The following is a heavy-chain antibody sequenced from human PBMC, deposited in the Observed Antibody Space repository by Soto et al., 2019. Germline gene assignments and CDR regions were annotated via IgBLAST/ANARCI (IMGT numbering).Heavy chain of an antibody. J-gene: IGHJ5*02. CDR3: ARGPPVVVVAATKNNWFDP. Sequence: ASVKVSCKASGYTFTSYDINWVRQATGQGLEWMGWMNPNSGNTGYAQKFQGRVTMTRNTSISTAYMELSSLRSEDTAVYYCARGPPVVVVAATKNNWFDPWGQGTLVTVSS. D-gene: IGHD2-15*01. V-gene: IGHV1-8*01. CDR1: GYTFTSYD. CDR2: MNPNSGNT.